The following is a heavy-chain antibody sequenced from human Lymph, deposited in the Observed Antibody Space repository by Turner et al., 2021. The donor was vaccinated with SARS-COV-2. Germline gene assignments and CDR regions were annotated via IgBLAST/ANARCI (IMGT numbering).Heavy chain of an antibody. CDR1: GFTFSSSA. CDR3: ARDDREFWSGYYTHYYYYGMDV. Sequence: QVQLVESGGGVVQPGRSLRLSCAASGFTFSSSAMHWVRQAPGKGLAWVAVISYDGSNKNYADTVKGRFTISRDNSKNTLYLQMNSLRAEDTAVYYCARDDREFWSGYYTHYYYYGMDVWGQGTTVTVSS. V-gene: IGHV3-30*04. D-gene: IGHD3-3*01. J-gene: IGHJ6*02. CDR2: ISYDGSNK.